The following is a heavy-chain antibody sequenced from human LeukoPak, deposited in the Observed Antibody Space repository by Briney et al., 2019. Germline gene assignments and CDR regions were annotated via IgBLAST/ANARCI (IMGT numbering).Heavy chain of an antibody. V-gene: IGHV4-61*01. CDR1: GGSISSGSYY. CDR3: ARRAYYYGSGSYYYYYMDV. Sequence: SETLSLTCTVSGGSISSGSYYWSWIRQPPGKGLEWIGYIYYSGSTNYNPSLKSRVTISVDTSKNQFSLKLSSVTAADTAVYYCARRAYYYGSGSYYYYYMDVWGKGTTVTISS. CDR2: IYYSGST. J-gene: IGHJ6*03. D-gene: IGHD3-10*01.